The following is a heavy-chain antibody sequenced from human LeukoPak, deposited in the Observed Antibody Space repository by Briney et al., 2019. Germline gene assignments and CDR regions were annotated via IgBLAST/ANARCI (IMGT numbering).Heavy chain of an antibody. Sequence: PGGSLRLSCAASGFTFNRNAISWVRQAPGKGLEWVSTIGGSGDKTFYADSVKGRFTISRDNSKNMVHLQMNSLTGEDTALYYCVRRGDASSDWGDHDFWGQGALVTVSS. CDR2: IGGSGDKT. D-gene: IGHD6-19*01. J-gene: IGHJ4*02. CDR1: GFTFNRNA. CDR3: VRRGDASSDWGDHDF. V-gene: IGHV3-23*01.